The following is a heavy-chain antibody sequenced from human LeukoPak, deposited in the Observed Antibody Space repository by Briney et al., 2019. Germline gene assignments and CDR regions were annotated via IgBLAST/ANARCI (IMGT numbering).Heavy chain of an antibody. Sequence: GRSLRLSCAASGFTFSSYVMHWVRQAPGKGLEWVAVISYDGSNKYYADSVKGRFTISRDNSKNTLYLQMNSLRAEDTAVYYCAKRRQLDYWGQGTLVTVSS. D-gene: IGHD1-1*01. CDR2: ISYDGSNK. CDR3: AKRRQLDY. CDR1: GFTFSSYV. J-gene: IGHJ4*02. V-gene: IGHV3-30*18.